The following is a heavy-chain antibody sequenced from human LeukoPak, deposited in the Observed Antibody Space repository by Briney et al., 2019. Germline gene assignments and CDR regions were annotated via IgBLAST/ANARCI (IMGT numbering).Heavy chain of an antibody. D-gene: IGHD5-24*01. CDR3: ARMGVEIDYMDV. J-gene: IGHJ6*03. Sequence: TETLSLTCTVSGGSISSYYWSWIRQPAGKGLEWIGRIYTSGSTNYNPSLKSRVTISVDTSKNQFSLKLSSVTAADTAVYYCARMGVEIDYMDVWGKGTTVTVSS. CDR1: GGSISSYY. CDR2: IYTSGST. V-gene: IGHV4-4*07.